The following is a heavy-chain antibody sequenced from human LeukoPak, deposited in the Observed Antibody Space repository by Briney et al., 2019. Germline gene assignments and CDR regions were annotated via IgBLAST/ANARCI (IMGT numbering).Heavy chain of an antibody. D-gene: IGHD4-17*01. J-gene: IGHJ4*02. CDR2: IYYSGST. CDR1: GGSISSYY. V-gene: IGHV4-59*01. Sequence: SETLSLTCTVSGGSISSYYWSWIRQPPGKGLEWIGYIYYSGSTNYNPSLKSRVTISVDMSKNQFSLKLSSVTAADTAVYYCARGRRLDYDDYVDYFDYWGQGTLVTVSS. CDR3: ARGRRLDYDDYVDYFDY.